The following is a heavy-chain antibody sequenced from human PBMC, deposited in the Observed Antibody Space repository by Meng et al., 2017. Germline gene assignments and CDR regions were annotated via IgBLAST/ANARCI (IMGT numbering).Heavy chain of an antibody. CDR3: ARAYSSSYYYFDYFDY. CDR2: INPNSGGT. J-gene: IGHJ4*02. CDR1: GYTFTGYY. D-gene: IGHD3-22*01. V-gene: IGHV1-2*02. Sequence: ASVKVSCKASGYTFTGYYMHWVRQAPGQGLEWMGWINPNSGGTNYAQKFQGRVTMTRDTSTSTVYMELSSLRSEDTAVYYCARAYSSSYYYFDYFDYWGQGTLVTVSS.